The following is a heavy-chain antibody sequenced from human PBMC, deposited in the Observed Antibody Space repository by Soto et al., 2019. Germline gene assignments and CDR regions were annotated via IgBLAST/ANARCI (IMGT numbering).Heavy chain of an antibody. CDR3: TKRGASRGPLED. CDR2: IGTSASDT. J-gene: IGHJ4*02. D-gene: IGHD6-13*01. Sequence: EVEILESGGGLVQPGGSLRLSCTVSGFTFSNYAFTWARQAPGKGLEWVSTIGTSASDTNYADSVKGRFTTFRDNSKNTLFLQMQSPRAEDTAVYYCTKRGASRGPLEDWGQGTLVTVSS. CDR1: GFTFSNYA. V-gene: IGHV3-23*01.